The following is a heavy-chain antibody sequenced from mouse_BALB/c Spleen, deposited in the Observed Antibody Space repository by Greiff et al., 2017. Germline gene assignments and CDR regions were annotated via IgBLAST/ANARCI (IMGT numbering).Heavy chain of an antibody. CDR2: ISTYYGNT. J-gene: IGHJ3*01. V-gene: IGHV1-67*01. CDR3: ARLYDAFAY. D-gene: IGHD2-3*01. Sequence: VQLQQSGPELVRPGVSVKISCKGSGYTFTDYAMHWVKQSHAKSLEWIGVISTYYGNTNYNQKFKGKATMTVDKSSSTAYMELARLTSEDSAIYYCARLYDAFAYWGQGTLVTVPA. CDR1: GYTFTDYA.